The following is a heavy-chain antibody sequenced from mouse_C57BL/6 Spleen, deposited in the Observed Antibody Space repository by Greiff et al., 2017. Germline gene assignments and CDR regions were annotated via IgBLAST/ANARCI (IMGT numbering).Heavy chain of an antibody. CDR1: GFNFKDDY. J-gene: IGHJ2*01. Sequence: VQLQQPGAELVRPGASVKLSCTASGFNFKDDYMHWVKQRPEQGLEWIGWIDPENGDTEYASKFKGKATITADTSSNTAYLQLSSHTSEDTADYYGTTQLERDYWGQGTTLTVSS. CDR3: TTQLERDY. CDR2: IDPENGDT. V-gene: IGHV14-4*01. D-gene: IGHD4-1*02.